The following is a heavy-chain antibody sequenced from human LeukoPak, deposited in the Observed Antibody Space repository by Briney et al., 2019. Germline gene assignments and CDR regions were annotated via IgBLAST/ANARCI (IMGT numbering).Heavy chain of an antibody. CDR1: GYSISSGYF. Sequence: SETLSLTCIVSGYSISSGYFWGWIRQPPGKGLEWIGTIYHSGSTYYNPSLKSRVTISLDTSKNQFSLKLSSVTAADTAVYYCARDNPGSQRRNYYYYYMDVWGKGTTVTISS. D-gene: IGHD3-10*01. V-gene: IGHV4-38-2*02. CDR2: IYHSGST. CDR3: ARDNPGSQRRNYYYYYMDV. J-gene: IGHJ6*03.